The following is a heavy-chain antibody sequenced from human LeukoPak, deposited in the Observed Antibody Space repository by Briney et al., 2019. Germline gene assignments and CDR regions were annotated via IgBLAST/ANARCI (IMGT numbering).Heavy chain of an antibody. D-gene: IGHD3-16*02. CDR1: GGSISRGGYY. CDR3: ARGNYDYVWGSYRPFDY. J-gene: IGHJ4*02. Sequence: PSETLSLTCTVSGGSISRGGYYWNWIRQHPREGLEWIGYFYYSRTTSYNPSLKSRATISVDTSNNQFSLKLSSVTAADTAVYYCARGNYDYVWGSYRPFDYWGQGTLVTVSS. V-gene: IGHV4-31*03. CDR2: FYYSRTT.